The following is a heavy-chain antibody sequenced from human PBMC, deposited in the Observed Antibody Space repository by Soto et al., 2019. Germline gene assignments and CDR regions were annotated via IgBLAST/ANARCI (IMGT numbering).Heavy chain of an antibody. CDR2: IHPGESDT. CDR1: GYSFTTYW. CDR3: ARHEATYYNFYGMDV. V-gene: IGHV5-51*01. J-gene: IGHJ6*02. Sequence: GESLKISCKSYGYSFTTYWIAWVRQMPGKGLEWMGSIHPGESDTRYSPYFQGQVTISADRSITTAYLQWSRLKASDTAMYYCARHEATYYNFYGMDVWGQGTTVTVSS.